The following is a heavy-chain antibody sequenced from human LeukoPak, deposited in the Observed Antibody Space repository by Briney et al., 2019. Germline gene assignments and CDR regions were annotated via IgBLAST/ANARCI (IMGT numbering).Heavy chain of an antibody. CDR1: GFTVSSNY. J-gene: IGHJ4*02. V-gene: IGHV3-30-3*01. CDR2: ISYDGSNK. CDR3: ARETDVSAFDY. Sequence: GGSLRLSCAASGFTVSSNYMSWVRQAPGKGLEWVAVISYDGSNKYYADSVKGRFTISRDNSKNTLYLQMNSLRAEDTAVYYCARETDVSAFDYWGQGTLVTVSS.